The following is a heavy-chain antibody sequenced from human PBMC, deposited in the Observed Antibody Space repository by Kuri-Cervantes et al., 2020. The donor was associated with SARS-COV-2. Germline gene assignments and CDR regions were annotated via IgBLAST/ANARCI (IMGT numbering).Heavy chain of an antibody. J-gene: IGHJ4*02. CDR1: GFTFSDYY. D-gene: IGHD5-18*01. CDR3: AKTKGVDTAMDCIDY. V-gene: IGHV3-11*04. Sequence: GESLKIPCAASGFTFSDYYMSWIRQAPGKGLEWVSYISSSGSTIYYADSVKGRFTISRDNAKNSLYLQMNSLRAEDTAVYYCAKTKGVDTAMDCIDYWGQGTLVTVSS. CDR2: ISSSGSTI.